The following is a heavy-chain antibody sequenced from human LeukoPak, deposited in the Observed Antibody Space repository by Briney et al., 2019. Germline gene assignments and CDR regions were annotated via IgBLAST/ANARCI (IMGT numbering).Heavy chain of an antibody. CDR2: IWYDGSNK. CDR1: GFTFSSYG. V-gene: IGHV3-33*06. Sequence: GGSLRLSCAASGFTFSSYGMHWVRQAPGKGLEWVAVIWYDGSNKYYADSVKGRFTISRDNSKNTLYLQMNSLRAEDTAVYYCAKDQHTVVTPYYYYYMDVWGKGTTVTVSS. J-gene: IGHJ6*03. D-gene: IGHD4-23*01. CDR3: AKDQHTVVTPYYYYYMDV.